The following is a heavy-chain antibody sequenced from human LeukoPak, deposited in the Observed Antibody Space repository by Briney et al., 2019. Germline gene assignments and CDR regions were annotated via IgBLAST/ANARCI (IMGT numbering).Heavy chain of an antibody. CDR1: GGSISSSSYY. CDR2: MYYSGSS. J-gene: IGHJ4*02. D-gene: IGHD3-22*01. Sequence: SETLSLTCTVSGGSISSSSYYWAWIRQPPGKELQWLGSMYYSGSSYYNPSLKSRVAMSVDTSKNQFSLNLSSVTAADTAVYCCARQDYYDSIGYFDYWGQGILVTVSS. V-gene: IGHV4-39*01. CDR3: ARQDYYDSIGYFDY.